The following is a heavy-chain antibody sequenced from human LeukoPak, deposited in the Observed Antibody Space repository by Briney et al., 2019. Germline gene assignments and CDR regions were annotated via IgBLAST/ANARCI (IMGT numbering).Heavy chain of an antibody. CDR1: GYSFTAFY. J-gene: IGHJ4*02. CDR2: IHPRRGDT. V-gene: IGHV1-2*02. D-gene: IGHD3-10*01. CDR3: ARDGDYGTGSYYRGRIDS. Sequence: ASVKVSSKTSGYSFTAFYIHWVRQAPGQGLEWMGWIHPRRGDTNYAQKFQGRVTMTRDTSISTAYLDLSSLRSDDTAVYYCARDGDYGTGSYYRGRIDSWGQGTPVTVSP.